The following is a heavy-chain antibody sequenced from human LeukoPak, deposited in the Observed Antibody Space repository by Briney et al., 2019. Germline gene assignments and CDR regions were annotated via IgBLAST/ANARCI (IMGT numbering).Heavy chain of an antibody. D-gene: IGHD6-19*01. CDR3: ARDLVSSGPTGADY. V-gene: IGHV4-39*07. CDR1: GGSISSSSYY. CDR2: IYYSGST. J-gene: IGHJ4*02. Sequence: SETLSLTCTVSGGSISSSSYYWGWIRQPPGKGLEWIGSIYYSGSTYYNPSLKSRVTISVDTSKNQFSLKLSSVTAADTAVYYCARDLVSSGPTGADYWGQGTLVTVSS.